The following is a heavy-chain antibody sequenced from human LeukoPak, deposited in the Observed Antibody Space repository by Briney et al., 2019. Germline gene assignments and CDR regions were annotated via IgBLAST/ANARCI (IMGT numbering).Heavy chain of an antibody. CDR1: GFTFSRYS. CDR3: ARDPLVTSGNFDY. D-gene: IGHD3-10*01. J-gene: IGHJ4*02. CDR2: ISASSNYI. V-gene: IGHV3-21*01. Sequence: GSLRLSCAASGFTFSRYSMNWVRQAPGKGLEWVSSISASSNYIYYADSVKGRFTISRDNAKNSVYLQLNSLRAEDTAVYFCARDPLVTSGNFDYWGQGTLVTVSS.